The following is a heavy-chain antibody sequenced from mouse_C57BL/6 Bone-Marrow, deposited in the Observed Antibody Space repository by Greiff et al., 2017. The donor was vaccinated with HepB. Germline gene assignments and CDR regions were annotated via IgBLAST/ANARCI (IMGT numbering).Heavy chain of an antibody. CDR2: IRNKANGYTT. J-gene: IGHJ4*01. CDR1: GFTFTDYY. CDR3: ARWVEYGNLIFYAMDY. Sequence: DVMLVESGGGLVQPGGSLSLSCAASGFTFTDYYMSWVRQPPGKALEWLGFIRNKANGYTTEYSASVKGRFTISRDNSQSILYLQMNALRAEDSATYYCARWVEYGNLIFYAMDYWGQGTSVTVSS. D-gene: IGHD2-10*02. V-gene: IGHV7-3*01.